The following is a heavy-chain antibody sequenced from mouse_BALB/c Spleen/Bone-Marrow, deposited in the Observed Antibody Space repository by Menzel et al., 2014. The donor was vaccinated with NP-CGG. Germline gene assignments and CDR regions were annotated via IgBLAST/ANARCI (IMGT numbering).Heavy chain of an antibody. CDR2: ISNGGGST. CDR3: VRHNYDETWFAY. CDR1: GFTFSDYY. Sequence: EVQLQQSGGGLVQPGGSLKLSCATSGFTFSDYYMYWVRQTPEKRLEWVAYISNGGGSTYYPDTVKGRFTISRDNAKNTLYLQMSRLKSEDTAMYYCVRHNYDETWFAYWGQGTLVTVSA. V-gene: IGHV5-12*02. D-gene: IGHD2-4*01. J-gene: IGHJ3*01.